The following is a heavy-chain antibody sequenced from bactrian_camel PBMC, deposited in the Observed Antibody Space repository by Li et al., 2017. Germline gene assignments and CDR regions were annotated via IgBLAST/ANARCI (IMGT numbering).Heavy chain of an antibody. J-gene: IGHJ6*01. CDR3: AKDQAGGSWSGDFGY. D-gene: IGHD6*01. CDR2: INSGGGST. V-gene: IGHV3S40*01. CDR1: GFTFSSYA. Sequence: DVQLVESGGGLVQPGGSLRLSCAASGFTFSSYAMSWVRQAPGKGLEWVSAINSGGGSTYYADSVKGRFTISRDNAKNTVYLQLNSLKTEDMAMYYCAKDQAGGSWSGDFGYWGQGTQVTVS.